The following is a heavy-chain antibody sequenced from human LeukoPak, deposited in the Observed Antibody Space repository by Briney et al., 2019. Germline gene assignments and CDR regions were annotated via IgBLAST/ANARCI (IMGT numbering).Heavy chain of an antibody. CDR3: ARGRYDSSGSYSLFDY. CDR1: GFTFSSYS. CDR2: ITRSSTYI. J-gene: IGHJ4*02. Sequence: GGSLRLSCAASGFTFSSYSMNWVRQAPGKGLEWVSCITRSSTYIYYADSVKGRFTISRDNAKNSLYLQMNSLRAEDTAVYYCARGRYDSSGSYSLFDYWGQGTLVTVSS. D-gene: IGHD3-22*01. V-gene: IGHV3-21*01.